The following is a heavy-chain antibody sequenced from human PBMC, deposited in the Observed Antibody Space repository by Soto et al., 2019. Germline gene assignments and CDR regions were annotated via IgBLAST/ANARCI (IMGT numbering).Heavy chain of an antibody. CDR3: ARDLTAAAV. D-gene: IGHD6-13*01. CDR2: IYYSGST. V-gene: IGHV4-59*01. J-gene: IGHJ6*02. Sequence: SATLSLPCTVSGGSISSYYWSWIRQPPGKGLEWIGYIYYSGSTNYNPSLKSRVTISVDTSKNQFSLKLSSVTAADTAVYYCARDLTAAAVWGQGTTVTVSS. CDR1: GGSISSYY.